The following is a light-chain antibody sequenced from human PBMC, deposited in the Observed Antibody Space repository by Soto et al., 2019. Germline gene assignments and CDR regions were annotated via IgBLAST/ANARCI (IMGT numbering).Light chain of an antibody. J-gene: IGKJ1*01. Sequence: IVLSLSAGTVSLSPGERATLSCRASQSVSSHYLAWYQQNPGQAPRRLIYGASTRATGIPGRFSGSGSGTDFTLTISRLEPEDFAVYYCQEYGVSPRTFGQGTKV. CDR2: GAS. CDR1: QSVSSHY. V-gene: IGKV3-20*01. CDR3: QEYGVSPRT.